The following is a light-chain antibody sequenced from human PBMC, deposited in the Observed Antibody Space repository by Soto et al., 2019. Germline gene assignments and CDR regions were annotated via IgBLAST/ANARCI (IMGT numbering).Light chain of an antibody. CDR1: QSVRSSY. CDR3: QQYGSSPQT. V-gene: IGKV3D-20*01. CDR2: DAS. J-gene: IGKJ2*01. Sequence: EIVLTQSPATLSLSPGERATLSCGASQSVRSSYLAWYQQKPGLAPRLLIYDASYRATGIPDRFSGSGSGTDFTLTISRLEPEDFAVYYCQQYGSSPQTFGQGTKVEIK.